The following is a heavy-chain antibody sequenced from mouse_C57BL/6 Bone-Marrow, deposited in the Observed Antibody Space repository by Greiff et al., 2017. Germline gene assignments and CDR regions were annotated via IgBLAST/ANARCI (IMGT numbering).Heavy chain of an antibody. J-gene: IGHJ1*03. D-gene: IGHD1-1*01. V-gene: IGHV1-81*01. CDR3: ARGRITTVPYWYFDV. CDR1: GYTFTSYG. Sequence: QVQLKQSGAELARPGASVKLSCKASGYTFTSYGISWVKQRTGQGLEWIGEIYPRSGNTYYNEKFKGKATLTADKSSSTAYMELRSLTSEDSAVYFCARGRITTVPYWYFDVWGTGTTVTVSS. CDR2: IYPRSGNT.